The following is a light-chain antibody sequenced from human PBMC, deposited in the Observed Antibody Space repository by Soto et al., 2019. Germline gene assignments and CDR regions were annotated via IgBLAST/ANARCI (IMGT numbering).Light chain of an antibody. V-gene: IGKV3-20*01. Sequence: EIVLTQSPGTLSLSPGERATLSCRASQSISSTYLAWYQQKPGQAPRLLMYGASSRATGIPGRFTGSGSGTDFTLTISRLEPEDSAVYYCQQYSSSPWTFGRGTKVEVK. J-gene: IGKJ1*01. CDR3: QQYSSSPWT. CDR1: QSISSTY. CDR2: GAS.